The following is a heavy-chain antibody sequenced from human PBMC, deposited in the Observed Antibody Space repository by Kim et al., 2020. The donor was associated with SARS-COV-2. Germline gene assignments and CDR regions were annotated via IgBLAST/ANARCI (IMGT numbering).Heavy chain of an antibody. V-gene: IGHV4-61*05. CDR3: ALLEAFDI. J-gene: IGHJ3*02. CDR2: SGAT. Sequence: SGATNSNPALNRRVTISVDKSKNQFSLKLSSVTAADTAVYYCALLEAFDIWGQGTMVTVSS.